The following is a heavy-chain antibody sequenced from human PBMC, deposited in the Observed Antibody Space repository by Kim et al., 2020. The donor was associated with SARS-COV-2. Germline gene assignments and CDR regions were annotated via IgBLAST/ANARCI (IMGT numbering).Heavy chain of an antibody. CDR3: ARDLGYCGGDCDIDY. V-gene: IGHV1-69*04. Sequence: SVKVSCKASGGTFSSYAISWVRQAPGQGLEWMGRIIPILGIANYAQKFQGRVTITADKSTSTAYMELSSLRSEDTAVYYCARDLGYCGGDCDIDYWGQGTLVTVSS. D-gene: IGHD2-21*02. J-gene: IGHJ4*02. CDR2: IIPILGIA. CDR1: GGTFSSYA.